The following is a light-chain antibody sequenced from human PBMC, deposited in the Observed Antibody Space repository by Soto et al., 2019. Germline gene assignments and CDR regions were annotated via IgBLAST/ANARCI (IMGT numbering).Light chain of an antibody. Sequence: IVMTQSPSTLSVSPVEIATLSCSASQIINVNLAWYQQKPGHAPRLLVSAASNRATGIPARFSGSGSGTDFTLTISSLEPEDFAVYYCQQRSNWPPITFGQGTRLEIK. CDR3: QQRSNWPPIT. V-gene: IGKV3-11*01. CDR2: AAS. CDR1: QIINVN. J-gene: IGKJ5*01.